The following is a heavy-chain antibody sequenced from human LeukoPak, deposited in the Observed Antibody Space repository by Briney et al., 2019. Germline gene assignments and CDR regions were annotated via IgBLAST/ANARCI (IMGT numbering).Heavy chain of an antibody. Sequence: GGSLRLSCAASGFTFSSYAMSWVRQAPGKGVEWVSFISNSGGSTYYADSVRGRFTISRDNSKNTLYLQMNNLRAEDTAIYFCAKDHLGGSYYNFDYWGQGTLVTVSS. J-gene: IGHJ4*02. CDR1: GFTFSSYA. CDR3: AKDHLGGSYYNFDY. CDR2: ISNSGGST. D-gene: IGHD1-26*01. V-gene: IGHV3-23*01.